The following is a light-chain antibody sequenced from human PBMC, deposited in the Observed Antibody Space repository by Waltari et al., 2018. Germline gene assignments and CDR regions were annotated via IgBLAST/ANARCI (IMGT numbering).Light chain of an antibody. CDR1: QSVNSN. CDR3: QQYNYWPPLT. CDR2: GAS. J-gene: IGKJ4*01. V-gene: IGKV3-15*01. Sequence: EILMTQSPATLSVSPGESATLSCRPSQSVNSNSAWYQQKPGQAPRLLISGASTRATGSADRFSGTESGAEFTLTISGLQSEDVATYYCQQYNYWPPLTVGGGTKVEI.